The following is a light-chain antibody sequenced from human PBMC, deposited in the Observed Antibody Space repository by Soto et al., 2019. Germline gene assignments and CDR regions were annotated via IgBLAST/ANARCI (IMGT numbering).Light chain of an antibody. CDR2: DAS. CDR1: QSVSSSF. J-gene: IGKJ2*01. Sequence: EIVLTQSPGTLSLSPGERATLSCRASQSVSSSFLAWYQQSPGQPPRLLFYDASSRATGIPDRFSGSGSGTAFTLTISRLEPEDFAVYYCHQYGSSPFTFAQGTKLEIK. CDR3: HQYGSSPFT. V-gene: IGKV3-20*01.